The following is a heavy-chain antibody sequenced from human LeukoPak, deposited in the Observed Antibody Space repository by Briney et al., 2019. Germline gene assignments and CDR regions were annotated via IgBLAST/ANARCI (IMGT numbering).Heavy chain of an antibody. D-gene: IGHD3/OR15-3a*01. CDR1: GFTFGSYG. CDR2: TRYDGAYK. Sequence: GGSLRLSCVASGFTFGSYGMHWVRQPPGKGLEWVAFTRYDGAYKYYADSVEGRFTISRDNSKSTVYLQMNSLRPEDTGFYYCAKDPSLWTTYYYMDVWGKGTTVTVSS. J-gene: IGHJ6*03. V-gene: IGHV3-30*02. CDR3: AKDPSLWTTYYYMDV.